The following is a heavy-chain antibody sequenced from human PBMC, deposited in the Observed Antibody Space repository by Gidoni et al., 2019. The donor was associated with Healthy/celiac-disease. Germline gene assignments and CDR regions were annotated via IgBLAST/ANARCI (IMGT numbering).Heavy chain of an antibody. V-gene: IGHV3-64D*06. CDR3: VKAYYDFWRGGFDY. D-gene: IGHD3-3*01. J-gene: IGHJ4*02. CDR2: ISSNGGST. Sequence: EVQLVESGGGLVQPGGSLRLSCSASGFTFSSYAMHWVRQAPGKGLEYVSAISSNGGSTYYADSVKGRFTISRDNSKNTLYLQMSSLRAEDTAVYYCVKAYYDFWRGGFDYWGQGTLVTVSS. CDR1: GFTFSSYA.